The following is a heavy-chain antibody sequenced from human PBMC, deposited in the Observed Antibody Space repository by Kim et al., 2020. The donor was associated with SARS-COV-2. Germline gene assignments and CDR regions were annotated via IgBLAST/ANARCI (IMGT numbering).Heavy chain of an antibody. CDR2: IYYSGST. Sequence: SETLSLTCTVSGGSISSGGYYWSWIRQHPGKGLEWIGYIYYSGSTYYNPSLKSRVTISVDTSKNQFSLKLSSVTAADTAVYYCARYLPLLFGSGSYHFDYWGQGTLVTVSS. J-gene: IGHJ4*02. CDR1: GGSISSGGYY. V-gene: IGHV4-31*03. CDR3: ARYLPLLFGSGSYHFDY. D-gene: IGHD3-10*01.